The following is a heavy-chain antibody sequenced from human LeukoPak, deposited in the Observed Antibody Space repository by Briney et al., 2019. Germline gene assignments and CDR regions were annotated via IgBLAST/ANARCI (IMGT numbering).Heavy chain of an antibody. CDR1: GFSFSDHY. Sequence: GGSLRLSCVASGFSFSDHYMDWVRQAPGKGLEWVGRGRNKANSYTTKYAASVQGRFTISRDDSKNSLYLQMTSLKTEDTAVYYCTRGGTVTTSYYGPMDVWGQGTTVIVSS. CDR3: TRGGTVTTSYYGPMDV. V-gene: IGHV3-72*01. CDR2: GRNKANSYTT. J-gene: IGHJ6*02. D-gene: IGHD4-17*01.